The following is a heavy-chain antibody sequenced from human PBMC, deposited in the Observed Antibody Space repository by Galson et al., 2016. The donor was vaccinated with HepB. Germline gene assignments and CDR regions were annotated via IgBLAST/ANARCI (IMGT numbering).Heavy chain of an antibody. J-gene: IGHJ4*02. Sequence: SLRLSCAASGFTFSNYWMSWVRQAPGKGLEWVSYISSGSSAIYYEDSVKGRFTISRDNAKNSLYLQMNSLRDEDTAIYFCARDGNHGYDMDYWGQGTLVTVSS. CDR1: GFTFSNYW. CDR3: ARDGNHGYDMDY. D-gene: IGHD1-14*01. CDR2: ISSGSSAI. V-gene: IGHV3-48*02.